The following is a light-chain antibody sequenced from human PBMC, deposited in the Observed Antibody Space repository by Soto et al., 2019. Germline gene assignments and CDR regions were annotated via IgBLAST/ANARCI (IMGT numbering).Light chain of an antibody. CDR2: NSS. V-gene: IGKV3-20*01. Sequence: EIVLTQSPGTLSLSPGERATLSCRASQSVRSNYLAWYQQKPGQAPRLLIYNSSTRATVIPDRFSGSVSGTDFTLTISRLEPEDFALYYCHQYRDLPQTFGQVTQVEIK. CDR3: HQYRDLPQT. J-gene: IGKJ1*01. CDR1: QSVRSNY.